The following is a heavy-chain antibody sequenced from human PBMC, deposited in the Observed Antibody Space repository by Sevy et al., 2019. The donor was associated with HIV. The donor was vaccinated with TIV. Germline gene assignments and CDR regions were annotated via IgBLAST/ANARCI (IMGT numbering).Heavy chain of an antibody. CDR2: ISYDGSNK. CDR1: GFTFSSYA. D-gene: IGHD3-22*01. Sequence: GGSLRLSCAASGFTFSSYAMHWVRQAPGKGLEWVAVISYDGSNKYYADSVEGRFTISRDNSKNTLYLQMNSLRAEDTAVYYCARGFLDSSGSYYFDYWGQGTLVTVSS. CDR3: ARGFLDSSGSYYFDY. V-gene: IGHV3-30-3*01. J-gene: IGHJ4*02.